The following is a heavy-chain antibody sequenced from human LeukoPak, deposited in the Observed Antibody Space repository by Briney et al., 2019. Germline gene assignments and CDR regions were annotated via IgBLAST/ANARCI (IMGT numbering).Heavy chain of an antibody. Sequence: ASVKVSCKASGYTFTSYGISWVRQAPGQGLEWMGWISAYNGNTNYAQKLQGRVTMTTDTSTSTAYMELRSLRSDDTAVYYCAGDTYYYDSSGYYLGAFDIWGQGTMVTVSS. D-gene: IGHD3-22*01. CDR1: GYTFTSYG. CDR3: AGDTYYYDSSGYYLGAFDI. CDR2: ISAYNGNT. J-gene: IGHJ3*02. V-gene: IGHV1-18*01.